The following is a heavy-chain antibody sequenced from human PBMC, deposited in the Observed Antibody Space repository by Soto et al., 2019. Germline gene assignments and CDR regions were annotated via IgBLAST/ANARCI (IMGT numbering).Heavy chain of an antibody. V-gene: IGHV3-7*01. Sequence: EVQLVESGGALVQPGGSLRLTCATSGFTFSNYLMTWVRQAPGKGLEWVANINKDGSQTSFVDSVKGRFTIFRDNAKSSLYLQMNHLRGEDTAKYCCVKGIAAAPWGQGTLVTVSS. CDR1: GFTFSNYL. D-gene: IGHD6-25*01. J-gene: IGHJ4*02. CDR2: INKDGSQT. CDR3: VKGIAAAP.